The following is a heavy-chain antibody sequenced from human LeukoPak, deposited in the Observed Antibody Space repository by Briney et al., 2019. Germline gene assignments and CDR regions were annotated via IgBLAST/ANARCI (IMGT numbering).Heavy chain of an antibody. CDR3: ARWGQRSMDV. V-gene: IGHV1-2*02. CDR1: GGTFSSYA. J-gene: IGHJ6*04. Sequence: ASVKVSCNASGGTFSSYAISWVRQAPGQGLEWMGWINPNSGGTNYAQKFQGRVTMTRDTSISTAYMELSRLRSDDTAVYYCARWGQRSMDVWGKGTTVTVSS. CDR2: INPNSGGT. D-gene: IGHD7-27*01.